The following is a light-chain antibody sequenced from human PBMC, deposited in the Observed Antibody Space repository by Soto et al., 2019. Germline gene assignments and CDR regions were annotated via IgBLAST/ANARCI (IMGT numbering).Light chain of an antibody. V-gene: IGKV1-17*01. Sequence: DIQMTQSPSSLSASLGDRVTITCLASQGIRNDLGCYQQKPGKATKRLIYAESSLQSGVPSRLSGSGSGKEFTITISSLQPEDFATYYCLQHNSYPWTFGQVTKVDIK. CDR2: AES. CDR1: QGIRND. CDR3: LQHNSYPWT. J-gene: IGKJ1*01.